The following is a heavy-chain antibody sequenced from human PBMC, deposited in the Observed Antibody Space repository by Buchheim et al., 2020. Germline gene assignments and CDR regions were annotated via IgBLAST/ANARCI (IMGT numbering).Heavy chain of an antibody. D-gene: IGHD4-17*01. CDR3: TSTLTVTTYY. J-gene: IGHJ4*02. CDR2: IKSKIDGGTT. CDR1: GFTFTNAW. Sequence: EVQLVESGGGLVEPGGSLRLSCAASGFTFTNAWMNWVRQAPGKGLEWVGRIKSKIDGGTTDYAAPVKSRFTISRDDSKNTIYLQMNSLKTENTAVYYCTSTLTVTTYYWGQGTL. V-gene: IGHV3-15*07.